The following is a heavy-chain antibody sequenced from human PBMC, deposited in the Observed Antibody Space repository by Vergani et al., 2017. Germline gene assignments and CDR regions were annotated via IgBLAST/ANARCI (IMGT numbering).Heavy chain of an antibody. Sequence: QVQLQQWGAGLLKPSETLSLTCAVYGGSFSGYYWSWIRQPPGKGLEWIGYIYYSGSTNYNPSLKSRVTLSVDTSKNQFSLKLSSVTAADTAVYYCARDGNYFDWLDHWSWFDPWGQGTLVTVSS. CDR2: IYYSGST. CDR3: ARDGNYFDWLDHWSWFDP. D-gene: IGHD3-9*01. J-gene: IGHJ5*02. V-gene: IGHV4-34*11. CDR1: GGSFSGYY.